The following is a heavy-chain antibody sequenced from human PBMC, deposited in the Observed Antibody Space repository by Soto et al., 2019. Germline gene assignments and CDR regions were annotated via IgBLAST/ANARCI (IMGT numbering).Heavy chain of an antibody. CDR1: GGSVNGYY. D-gene: IGHD3-3*01. CDR2: INHTGGT. Sequence: SETLSLTCAVYGGSVNGYYWNWIRQPPGKGLEWIGEINHTGGTHYNQSLKSRVTMSVDTSKNQFSLRLSSVTAADTAIYYCATRITVFGLLIPPFDPWGQGTQVTVSS. V-gene: IGHV4-34*01. CDR3: ATRITVFGLLIPPFDP. J-gene: IGHJ5*02.